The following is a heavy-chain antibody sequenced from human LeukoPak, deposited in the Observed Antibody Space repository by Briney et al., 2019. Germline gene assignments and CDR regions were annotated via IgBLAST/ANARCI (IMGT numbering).Heavy chain of an antibody. CDR1: GGTFSSYA. V-gene: IGHV1-69*13. CDR2: IIPIFGTA. D-gene: IGHD5-24*01. J-gene: IGHJ4*02. CDR3: ARDSSGDGYNFDY. Sequence: GASVKVSCKASGGTFSSYAISWVRQAPGQGLEWMGGIIPIFGTANYAQKFQGRVTITADESTSTAYMELSSLRSEDTAVYYCARDSSGDGYNFDYWGQGTLVTVSS.